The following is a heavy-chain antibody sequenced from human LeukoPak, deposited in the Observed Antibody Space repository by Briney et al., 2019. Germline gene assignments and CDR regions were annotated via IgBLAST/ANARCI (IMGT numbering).Heavy chain of an antibody. D-gene: IGHD5-12*01. CDR1: GFTFSSYA. J-gene: IGHJ4*02. V-gene: IGHV3-23*01. CDR3: AKDGYSGYGRLFHLDC. Sequence: GGSLRLSCAASGFTFSSYAMSWVRQAPGKGLEWVSAISGSGGSTYYAASVKGRFTISRDNSKNTLYLQMNSLRAEDTAVYYCAKDGYSGYGRLFHLDCWGQGTLATVSS. CDR2: ISGSGGST.